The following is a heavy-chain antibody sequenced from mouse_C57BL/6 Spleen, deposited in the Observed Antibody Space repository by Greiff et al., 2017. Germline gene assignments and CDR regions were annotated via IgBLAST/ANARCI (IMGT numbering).Heavy chain of an antibody. CDR2: IDPETGGT. J-gene: IGHJ3*01. V-gene: IGHV1-15*01. CDR3: TRDSSGYVLFAY. CDR1: GYTFTDYE. Sequence: VQLQQSGAELVRPGASVTLSCKASGYTFTDYEMHWVKQTPVHGLEWIGAIDPETGGTAYNQKFKGKAILTADKSSSTAYMELRSLTSEDSAVYYCTRDSSGYVLFAYWVQGTLVTVSA. D-gene: IGHD3-2*02.